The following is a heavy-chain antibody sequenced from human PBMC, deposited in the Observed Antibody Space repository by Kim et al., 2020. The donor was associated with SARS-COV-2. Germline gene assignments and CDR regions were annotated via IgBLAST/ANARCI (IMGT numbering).Heavy chain of an antibody. CDR1: GDSINNYY. D-gene: IGHD3-22*01. CDR2: IYYSGST. Sequence: SETLSLTCTVSGDSINNYYWNWIRQPPGKGLEWIGYIYYSGSTNYNPSLKSRVTISVDTSQNHFSLKLSSVTAVDTAVYYCARERFYYDSSGGSYYLDYWGQGTLVTVSS. V-gene: IGHV4-59*13. CDR3: ARERFYYDSSGGSYYLDY. J-gene: IGHJ4*02.